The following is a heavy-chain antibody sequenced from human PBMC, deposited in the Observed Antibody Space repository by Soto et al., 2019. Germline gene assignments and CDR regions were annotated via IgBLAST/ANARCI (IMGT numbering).Heavy chain of an antibody. J-gene: IGHJ4*02. D-gene: IGHD3-16*01. V-gene: IGHV3-11*05. CDR3: ARPTRFPGD. Sequence: QVQLVESGGNLVQPGGSLRLSCVASGFTFKDYYMTWFRQAPGKGLEFVSYISGSGSDPTYAASVKGRFTISRDNAKNSLYLQMNNLRVDDTAVYYCARPTRFPGDWGQGTLVTVSS. CDR2: ISGSGSDP. CDR1: GFTFKDYY.